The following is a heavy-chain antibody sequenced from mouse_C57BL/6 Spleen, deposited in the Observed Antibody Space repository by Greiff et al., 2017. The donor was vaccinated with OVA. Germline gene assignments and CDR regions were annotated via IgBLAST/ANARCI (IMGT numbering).Heavy chain of an antibody. V-gene: IGHV3-6*01. CDR3: ARDLCRDYFDY. CDR1: VYSITSGYY. CDR2: ISYDGSN. J-gene: IGHJ2*01. Sequence: EVQLQQSGPGLVKPSQSLSLTCSFTVYSITSGYYWNWIRQFPGNKLEWMGYISYDGSNNYNPSLKKRIDNTRDTYKNQFFLKLNTVTTEDTAKYDGARDLCRDYFDYGGKGTTLTVSS. D-gene: IGHD2-3*01.